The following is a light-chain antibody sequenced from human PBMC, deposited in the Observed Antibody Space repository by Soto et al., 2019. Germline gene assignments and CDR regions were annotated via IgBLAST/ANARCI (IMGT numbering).Light chain of an antibody. CDR1: QGIASG. CDR2: DAS. CDR3: QQVNSYPFT. Sequence: AIQLTQSPSSLAASTGDRVTITCRASQGIASGLAWYQQKPGKAPKLLIQDASSLESGVPSRFSGSGSGTDVTLTISSLQPEDFAPYHCQQVNSYPFTFGGGNKLDI. J-gene: IGKJ2*01. V-gene: IGKV1-13*02.